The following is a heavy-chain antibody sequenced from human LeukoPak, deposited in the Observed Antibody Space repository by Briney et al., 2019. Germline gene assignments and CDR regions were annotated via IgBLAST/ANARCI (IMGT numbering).Heavy chain of an antibody. J-gene: IGHJ4*02. Sequence: PGTSLRLSCAASGFTFSRYAFHWVRQAPGKGPEWVAVILQDGTIKYYADSVKGRFTISRDNSKNTLYLQVHSLSTEDTAVYYCVREDFGNYYFDFWGQGTLVTVSS. D-gene: IGHD4-11*01. CDR1: GFTFSRYA. V-gene: IGHV3-30*04. CDR2: ILQDGTIK. CDR3: VREDFGNYYFDF.